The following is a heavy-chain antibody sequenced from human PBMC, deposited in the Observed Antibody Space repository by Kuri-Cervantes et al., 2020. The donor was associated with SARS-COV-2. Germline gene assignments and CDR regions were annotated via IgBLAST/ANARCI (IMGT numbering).Heavy chain of an antibody. V-gene: IGHV3-7*01. J-gene: IGHJ6*02. Sequence: GESLQISCAASGFTFSSYWMSWVRQAPGKGLEWVANIKEDGSEEYYVDSVKGRFTISRDNAGNSLYLQMNSLRAEDTAVYYCARERLLWFGEPSGGLDVWGQGTSVAVSS. CDR1: GFTFSSYW. CDR3: ARERLLWFGEPSGGLDV. D-gene: IGHD3-10*01. CDR2: IKEDGSEE.